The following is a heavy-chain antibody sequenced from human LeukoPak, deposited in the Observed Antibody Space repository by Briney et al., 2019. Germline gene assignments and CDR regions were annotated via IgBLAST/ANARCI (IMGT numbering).Heavy chain of an antibody. CDR2: VSPDGVST. J-gene: IGHJ4*02. Sequence: PGGSLRLSCAASGFTFSTYWMHWVRQAPGERLVWVSDVSPDGVSTAYADSVKGRFTISRDNAKNTLYLQMNSLRAEDTAVYYCTRTLCSSTSNRFDYWGQGTLVAVSS. V-gene: IGHV3-74*01. D-gene: IGHD2-2*01. CDR3: TRTLCSSTSNRFDY. CDR1: GFTFSTYW.